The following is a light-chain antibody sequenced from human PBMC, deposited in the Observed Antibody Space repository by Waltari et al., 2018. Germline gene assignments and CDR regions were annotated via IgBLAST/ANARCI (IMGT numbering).Light chain of an antibody. CDR2: AAS. J-gene: IGKJ5*01. Sequence: CRASQSVSSHCAWYQQNPGQAPRLLIHAASTRSTDIPARFSVNGSGTDFTLTISSLEPEDFAIYYCQQRRNWPSGTFGQGTRLEIK. CDR3: QQRRNWPSGT. V-gene: IGKV3-11*01. CDR1: QSVSSH.